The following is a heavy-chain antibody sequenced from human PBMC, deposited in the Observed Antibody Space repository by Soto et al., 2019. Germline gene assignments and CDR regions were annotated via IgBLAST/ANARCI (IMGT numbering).Heavy chain of an antibody. CDR3: ARHDYYDSSGSSYYGMYV. Sequence: GGSLRLSCAASGFTFSRYWMSWVRQGPGKGLEWVANIKQDGSQKNYVDSVKGRVTISRDNAKNSLYLQMNSLRAEDTAVYYCARHDYYDSSGSSYYGMYVRCQRTTVTVSS. CDR1: GFTFSRYW. V-gene: IGHV3-7*04. J-gene: IGHJ6*02. CDR2: IKQDGSQK. D-gene: IGHD3-22*01.